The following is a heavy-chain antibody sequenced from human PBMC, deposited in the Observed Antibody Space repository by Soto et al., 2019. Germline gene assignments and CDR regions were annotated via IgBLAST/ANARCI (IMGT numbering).Heavy chain of an antibody. V-gene: IGHV4-59*11. CDR2: IHYSGST. CDR3: ARGRYYDILTGPRVRYDFDY. Sequence: SETLSLTCTISGASISSLYWSWVRQPPGKGLEWIGYIHYSGSTNYNPSLKSRVTISVDTSKNQFSLKLSSVTAADTAVYYCARGRYYDILTGPRVRYDFDYWGQGTLVTVSS. D-gene: IGHD3-9*01. CDR1: GASISSLY. J-gene: IGHJ4*02.